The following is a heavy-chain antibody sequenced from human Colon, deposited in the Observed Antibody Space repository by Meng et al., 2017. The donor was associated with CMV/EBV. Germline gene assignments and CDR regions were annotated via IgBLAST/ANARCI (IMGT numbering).Heavy chain of an antibody. J-gene: IGHJ4*02. CDR1: GGSISSSSYY. D-gene: IGHD3-3*01. V-gene: IGHV4-39*07. CDR2: IYYSGST. CDR3: ARTLRNFWGGHSSADY. Sequence: SETLSLTCTVSGGSISSSSYYWGWIRQPPGKGLEWIGSIYYSGSTYYNPSLKSRVTISVDTSKNQFSLKLSSVTAADTAVYYCARTLRNFWGGHSSADYWGQGTLVTVSS.